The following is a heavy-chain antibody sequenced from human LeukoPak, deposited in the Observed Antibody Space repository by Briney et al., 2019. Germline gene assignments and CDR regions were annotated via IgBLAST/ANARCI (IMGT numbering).Heavy chain of an antibody. CDR2: IYYSGST. CDR1: GGSISSGGYY. J-gene: IGHJ4*02. D-gene: IGHD3-10*01. Sequence: SETLSLTCTVSGGSISSGGYYWSWIRQHPGKGLEWIGYIYYSGSTYYNPSLKSRVTISVDTSKNQFSLKLGSVTAADTAVYYCARAFYGSGSYSDQYFDYWGQGTLVTVSS. V-gene: IGHV4-31*03. CDR3: ARAFYGSGSYSDQYFDY.